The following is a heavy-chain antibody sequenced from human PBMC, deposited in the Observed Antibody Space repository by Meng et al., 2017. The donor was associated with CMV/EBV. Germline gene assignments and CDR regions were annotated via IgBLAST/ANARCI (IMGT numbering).Heavy chain of an antibody. D-gene: IGHD6-19*01. Sequence: QLQLQGSGPGLVKPSETLSLTCTVSGGSISSSSYYWGWIRQPPGKGLEWIGSIYYSGSTYYNPSLKSRVTISVDTSKNQFSLKLSSVTAADTAVYYCARDSAVAGVVDYWGQGTLVTVSS. V-gene: IGHV4-39*07. J-gene: IGHJ4*02. CDR2: IYYSGST. CDR3: ARDSAVAGVVDY. CDR1: GGSISSSSYY.